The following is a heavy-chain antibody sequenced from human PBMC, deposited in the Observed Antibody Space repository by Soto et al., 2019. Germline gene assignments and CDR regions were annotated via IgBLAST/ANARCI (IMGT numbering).Heavy chain of an antibody. J-gene: IGHJ6*02. CDR2: IGTAGDT. V-gene: IGHV3-13*04. CDR1: GFTFSSYD. D-gene: IGHD5-18*01. CDR3: ARGRRYSLGSYYYGMDV. Sequence: EVQLVESGGGLVQPGGSLRLSCAASGFTFSSYDMHWVRQATGKGLEWVSAIGTAGDTYYPGSVKGRFTISRENAKNSXYLQMNSLRAGDTAVYYCARGRRYSLGSYYYGMDVWGQGTTVTVSS.